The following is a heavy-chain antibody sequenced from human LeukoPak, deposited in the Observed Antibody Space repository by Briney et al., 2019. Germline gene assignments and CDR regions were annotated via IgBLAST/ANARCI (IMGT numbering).Heavy chain of an antibody. CDR2: ISPSGSTI. V-gene: IGHV3-48*04. Sequence: PGGSLRLSCAASGFTFSSYSMNWVRQAPGRGLEWVSYISPSGSTIYYTDSVKGRFTISRDNAKSSLFLQMNSLRAEDTAVYYCAQSFDNWGQGILVIVSS. CDR3: AQSFDN. J-gene: IGHJ4*02. CDR1: GFTFSSYS.